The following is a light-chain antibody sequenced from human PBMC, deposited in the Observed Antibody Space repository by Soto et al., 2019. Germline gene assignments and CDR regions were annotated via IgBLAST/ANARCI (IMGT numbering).Light chain of an antibody. CDR2: DVS. V-gene: IGLV2-14*03. J-gene: IGLJ1*01. CDR3: TSYASSSTYV. CDR1: SSDVGGYNH. Sequence: QSVLTQPASVSGSPGQSITISCTGTSSDVGGYNHVSWYQQHPGKAPKLMIYDVSNRPSGVSNRFFGSKSDNTASLTISGLQAEDEADYYCTSYASSSTYVFGTGTNSPS.